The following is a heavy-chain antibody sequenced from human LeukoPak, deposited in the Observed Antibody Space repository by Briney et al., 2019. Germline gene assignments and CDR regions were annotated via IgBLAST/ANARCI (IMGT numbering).Heavy chain of an antibody. Sequence: GGSLRLSCAASGFTFSNAWMSWVRQAPGKGLEWVANIKQDGSEKYYVDSVKGRFTISRDNAKNSLYLQMNSLRAEDTAVYYCARPYYDFWSGYLYYFDYWGQGTLVTVSS. D-gene: IGHD3-3*01. CDR1: GFTFSNAW. V-gene: IGHV3-7*01. J-gene: IGHJ4*02. CDR3: ARPYYDFWSGYLYYFDY. CDR2: IKQDGSEK.